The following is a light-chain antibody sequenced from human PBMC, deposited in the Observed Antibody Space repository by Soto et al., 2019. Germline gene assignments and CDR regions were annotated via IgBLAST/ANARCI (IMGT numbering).Light chain of an antibody. Sequence: DIQITLPLSTLHGYFGSRFTITCLASQPISSWSAWYQDKPGRAPKRLIYKASTLKSGVPSRFSGSGSGTEFTITISDHQHGGSASYCCQQYNCYSEAFGQGAKVDIK. CDR1: QPISSW. J-gene: IGKJ1*01. V-gene: IGKV1-5*03. CDR3: QQYNCYSEA. CDR2: KAS.